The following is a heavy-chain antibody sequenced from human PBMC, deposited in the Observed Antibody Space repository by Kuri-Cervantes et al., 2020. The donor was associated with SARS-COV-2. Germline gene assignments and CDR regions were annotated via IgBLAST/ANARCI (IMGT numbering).Heavy chain of an antibody. V-gene: IGHV3-23*01. CDR2: ISGSGGST. CDR3: ARDSYFDSNEYYSH. J-gene: IGHJ4*02. D-gene: IGHD3-22*01. CDR1: GFTFSSYA. Sequence: GGSLRLSCAASGFTFSSYAMSWVRQAPGKGLEWVSAISGSGGSTYYADSVKGRFTISRDNAKNSLYLQINSLRDEDTAVYYCARDSYFDSNEYYSHWGQGTLVTVSS.